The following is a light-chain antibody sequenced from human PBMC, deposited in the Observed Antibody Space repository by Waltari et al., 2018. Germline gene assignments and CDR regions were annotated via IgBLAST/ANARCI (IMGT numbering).Light chain of an antibody. J-gene: IGLJ1*01. CDR3: AVWDDSLGTFV. Sequence: QSVLTQPPSASGTPGQRVTTPCSGRSSNATSTSVDWYQQIPATAPTLPIYRDNQRPSGVPDRFSGSKSGASASLAVSGLRSEDEADYYCAVWDDSLGTFVFGTGTQVTVL. CDR1: SSNATSTS. CDR2: RDN. V-gene: IGLV1-47*01.